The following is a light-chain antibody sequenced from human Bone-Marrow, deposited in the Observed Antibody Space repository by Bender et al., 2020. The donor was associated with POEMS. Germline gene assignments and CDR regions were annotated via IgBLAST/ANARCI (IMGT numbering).Light chain of an antibody. CDR1: SSKFGSYP. CDR3: ATWDDSLNGWV. V-gene: IGLV1-44*01. CDR2: NNS. Sequence: QSVLTQPPSASGTPGQRVTISCSGSSSKFGSYPVNWYQQLPGAAPKLVIFNNSQRPSGVRDRFSGSNSGTSASLAISGLLSDDEADFYCATWDDSLNGWVFGGGTKLTVL. J-gene: IGLJ3*02.